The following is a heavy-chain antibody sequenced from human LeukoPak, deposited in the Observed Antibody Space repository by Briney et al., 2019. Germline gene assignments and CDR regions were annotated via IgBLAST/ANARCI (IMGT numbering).Heavy chain of an antibody. D-gene: IGHD3-10*01. CDR3: AILMVRGVQVDY. J-gene: IGHJ4*02. V-gene: IGHV3-30*02. Sequence: QPGGSLRLSCAASGFTFSSYGMHWVRQAPGKGLEWVAFIRYDGSNKYYADSVKGRFTISRDNSKNTLYLQMYSLRAEDTAVYYCAILMVRGVQVDYWGQGTLVTVSS. CDR1: GFTFSSYG. CDR2: IRYDGSNK.